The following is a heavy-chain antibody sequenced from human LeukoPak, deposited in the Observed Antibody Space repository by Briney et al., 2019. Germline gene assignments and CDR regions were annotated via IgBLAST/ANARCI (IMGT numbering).Heavy chain of an antibody. V-gene: IGHV4-39*07. CDR1: GGSISSSSYY. Sequence: PSETLSLTCTVSGGSISSSSYYWGWIRQPPGKGLEWIGSIYYSGSTYYNPSLKSRVTISVDTSKNQFSLKLSSVTAADTAVYYCAREPDSSSSSSTWGDDAFDMWGQGTMVTVSS. J-gene: IGHJ3*02. CDR2: IYYSGST. CDR3: AREPDSSSSSSTWGDDAFDM. D-gene: IGHD2-2*01.